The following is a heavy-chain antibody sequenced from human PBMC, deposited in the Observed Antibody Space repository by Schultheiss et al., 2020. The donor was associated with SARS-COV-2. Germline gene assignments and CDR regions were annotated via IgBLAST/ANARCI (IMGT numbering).Heavy chain of an antibody. V-gene: IGHV3-73*01. Sequence: GGSLRLSCAASGFTFSGSAMHWVRQASGKGLEWVGRIRSKANIYATAYAASVKGRFTISRDDSKNTAYLQMNSLKTEDTAVYYCAKSKPYYYDSSGYYYYFDYWGQGTLVTVSS. CDR3: AKSKPYYYDSSGYYYYFDY. CDR1: GFTFSGSA. CDR2: IRSKANIYAT. D-gene: IGHD3-22*01. J-gene: IGHJ4*02.